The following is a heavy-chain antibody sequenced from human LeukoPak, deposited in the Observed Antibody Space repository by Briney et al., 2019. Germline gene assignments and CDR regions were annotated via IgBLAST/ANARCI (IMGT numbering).Heavy chain of an antibody. J-gene: IGHJ6*03. CDR2: IYSSGST. CDR3: ARGRSSGYYYMDV. Sequence: SETLSLTCTVSGGSISSYYWSWIRQPAGKGLEWIGRIYSSGSTDYNPSLKSRVTISVDMSKNQFSLELSSVTAADTAVYYCARGRSSGYYYMDVWGKGPTVTISS. CDR1: GGSISSYY. D-gene: IGHD3-22*01. V-gene: IGHV4-4*07.